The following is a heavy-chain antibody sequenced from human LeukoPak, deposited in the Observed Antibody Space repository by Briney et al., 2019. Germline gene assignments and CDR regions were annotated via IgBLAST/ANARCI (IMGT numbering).Heavy chain of an antibody. CDR1: GYTFTGYY. Sequence: ASVKASCKASGYTFTGYYMHWVRQAPGQGLEWMGWINPNSGGTNYAQKFQGRVTMTRDTSISTAYMELSRLRSDDTAVYYCARDASMYYYDSSGYYRPLDYWGQGTLVTVSS. J-gene: IGHJ4*02. CDR2: INPNSGGT. D-gene: IGHD3-22*01. V-gene: IGHV1-2*02. CDR3: ARDASMYYYDSSGYYRPLDY.